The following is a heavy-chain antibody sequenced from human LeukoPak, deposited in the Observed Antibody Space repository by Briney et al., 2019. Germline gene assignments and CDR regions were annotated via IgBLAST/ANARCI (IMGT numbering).Heavy chain of an antibody. CDR1: GFTGSSNY. CDR3: ARAVISHNWFDP. V-gene: IGHV3-53*04. J-gene: IGHJ5*02. CDR2: IYSGGRT. Sequence: PGVYLSLSCAASGFTGSSNYMSWLRQAPGKGLEWVSVIYSGGRTYYEDSVTVPFNTSTNNSKNALYLQMTSVRAEDTAVYYCARAVISHNWFDPWGQGTLVTVSS.